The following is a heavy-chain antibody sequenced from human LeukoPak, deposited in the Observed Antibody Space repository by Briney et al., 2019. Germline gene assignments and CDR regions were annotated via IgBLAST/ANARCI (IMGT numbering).Heavy chain of an antibody. V-gene: IGHV3-23*01. D-gene: IGHD2-15*01. CDR1: GFTFSTYA. CDR3: ADLGYND. CDR2: ISAGGDRT. J-gene: IGHJ4*02. Sequence: GGSLRLSCAASGFTFSTYAMSWVRLAPGKGLEWVSIISAGGDRTDYADSVKGRFTISRDSSKSMVYLQMNSLRVEDTAVYYCADLGYNDGGQGTLVTVSS.